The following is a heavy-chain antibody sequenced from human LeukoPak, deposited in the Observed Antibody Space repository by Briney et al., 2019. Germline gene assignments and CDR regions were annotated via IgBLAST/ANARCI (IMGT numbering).Heavy chain of an antibody. CDR1: GYSFDSGYY. D-gene: IGHD2-2*02. J-gene: IGHJ4*02. CDR3: ARLYCISTSCYTIDY. Sequence: PSETLSLTCTVSGYSFDSGYYWGWIRQPPGKGLEWIANIYYSGSTSYNPSLKSRVTASIDTSKNKFSLKLYSVSAADTALYYCARLYCISTSCYTIDYWGQGTLVTVSS. CDR2: IYYSGST. V-gene: IGHV4-38-2*02.